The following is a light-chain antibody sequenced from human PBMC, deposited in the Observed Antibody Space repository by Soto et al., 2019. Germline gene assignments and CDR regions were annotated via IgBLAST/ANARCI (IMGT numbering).Light chain of an antibody. CDR2: AAS. CDR1: QGISNF. J-gene: IGKJ1*01. V-gene: IGKV1-9*01. CDR3: QQYNSYSGM. Sequence: IQLTQSPSSLSASVGNRVTITCRASQGISNFLAWYQQKPGKAPKLLIYAASTLQSGVPSRFSGNGSGTEFTLTISGLQPDDFASYYCQQYNSYSGMFGQGTKVDIK.